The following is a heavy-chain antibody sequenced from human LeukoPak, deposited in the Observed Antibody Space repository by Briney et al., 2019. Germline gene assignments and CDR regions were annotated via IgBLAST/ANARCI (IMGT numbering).Heavy chain of an antibody. J-gene: IGHJ4*02. CDR3: AKGSYYDSSGSFYFDY. CDR1: GFTFSSYA. V-gene: IGHV3-23*01. Sequence: PGGSLRLSCAASGFTFSSYAMSWVRQVPGKGLEWVSGISGSDDNTYYADSVKGRFTISRDNSKNTLYVQVNSLGTEDTAAYYCAKGSYYDSSGSFYFDYWGQGTLVTVSS. D-gene: IGHD3-22*01. CDR2: ISGSDDNT.